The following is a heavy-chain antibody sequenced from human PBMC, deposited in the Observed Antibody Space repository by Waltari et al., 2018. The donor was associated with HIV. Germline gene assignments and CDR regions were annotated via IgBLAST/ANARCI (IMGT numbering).Heavy chain of an antibody. D-gene: IGHD3-22*01. V-gene: IGHV1-69*12. CDR1: GGSVRIYA. Sequence: QVQLVQSGAEVKKPGSSVTVSCRASGGSVRIYAITWVRQAPGQGLEWLGGIIPIFGSANYAQKFQGRVTITADESTSTAYMELSSLRSEDTAVYYCAMGHYYDSNGYYSFDFWGQGTLVTVSS. J-gene: IGHJ4*02. CDR3: AMGHYYDSNGYYSFDF. CDR2: IIPIFGSA.